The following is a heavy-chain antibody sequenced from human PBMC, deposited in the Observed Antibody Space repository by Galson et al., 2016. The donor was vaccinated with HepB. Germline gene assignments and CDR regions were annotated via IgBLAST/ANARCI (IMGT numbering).Heavy chain of an antibody. D-gene: IGHD3-22*01. CDR3: TRVGPTGYFFDY. J-gene: IGHJ4*02. CDR2: ISGSGPNT. V-gene: IGHV3-23*01. CDR1: GFTFSSYA. Sequence: SLRLSCAASGFTFSSYAMSWVRQPPGKGLEWISSISGSGPNTYFRDSVEGRFSSSRDNSKNTLYLQMNGLRAEDTATYYCTRVGPTGYFFDYWGQGALVTVSS.